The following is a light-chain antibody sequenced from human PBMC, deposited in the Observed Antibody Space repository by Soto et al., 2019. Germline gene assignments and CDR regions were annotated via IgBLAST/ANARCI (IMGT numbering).Light chain of an antibody. CDR2: WAS. CDR1: QSVLYSSNNKNY. Sequence: DIVMTQSPDSLAVSLGERATINCKSSQSVLYSSNNKNYLAWYQQKPGHPPKLLISWASTRESGVPDRFSGSGSGTDFTLTISSLQAEDVAVYYCQHYYSIPHTFGQGTKLEIK. V-gene: IGKV4-1*01. J-gene: IGKJ2*01. CDR3: QHYYSIPHT.